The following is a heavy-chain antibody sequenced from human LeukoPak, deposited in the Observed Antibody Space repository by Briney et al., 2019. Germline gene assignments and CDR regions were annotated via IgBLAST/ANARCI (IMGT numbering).Heavy chain of an antibody. D-gene: IGHD2-21*02. CDR2: INSDGSST. CDR1: GFTFSSYW. J-gene: IGHJ4*02. Sequence: GGSLRLSCAASGFTFSSYWMHWVRQAPGKGLVWVSRINSDGSSTSYADSVKGRFTISRDNAKNTLYLQMNSLRAKDTAVYYCARSPPRGVVVTVPLDYWGQGTLVTVSS. CDR3: ARSPPRGVVVTVPLDY. V-gene: IGHV3-74*01.